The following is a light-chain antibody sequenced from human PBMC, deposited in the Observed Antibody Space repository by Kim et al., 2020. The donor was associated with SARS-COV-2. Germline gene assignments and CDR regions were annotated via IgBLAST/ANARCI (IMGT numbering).Light chain of an antibody. CDR2: KAS. Sequence: ASVGDRVTITCRATQSSGTWLVWYQQKPGKAPKLLIYKASNLESGVPSRFSGSGAETVFTLNISGLQPDDFATYYCKQYKSNSPYTFGQGTKLEI. CDR3: KQYKSNSPYT. CDR1: QSSGTW. J-gene: IGKJ2*01. V-gene: IGKV1-5*03.